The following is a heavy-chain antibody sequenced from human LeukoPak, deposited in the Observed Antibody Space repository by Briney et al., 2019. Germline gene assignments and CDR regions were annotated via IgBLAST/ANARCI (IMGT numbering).Heavy chain of an antibody. CDR2: IYYSGST. D-gene: IGHD6-13*01. CDR1: GGSISSYY. Sequence: PSETLSLTCTVSGGSISSYYWSWIRQPPGKGLEWIGYIYYSGSTNYNPSLKRRVTISVDTSKNQFSLKLSSVTAADTAVYYCARHIGKQLDRGMFDYWGQGTLVTVSS. CDR3: ARHIGKQLDRGMFDY. J-gene: IGHJ4*02. V-gene: IGHV4-59*08.